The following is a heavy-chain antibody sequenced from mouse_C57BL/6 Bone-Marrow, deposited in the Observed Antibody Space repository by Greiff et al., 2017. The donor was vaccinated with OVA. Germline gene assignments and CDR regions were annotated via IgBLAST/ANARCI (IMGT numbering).Heavy chain of an antibody. CDR2: IRSKSSNYAT. J-gene: IGHJ4*01. V-gene: IGHV10-3*01. CDR1: GFTFNTYA. Sequence: EVKVEESGGGLVQPKGSLKLSCAASGFTFNTYAMHWVRQAPGKGLEWVARIRSKSSNYATYYADSVKDRFTISRDDSQSMLYLQMNNLKTEDTAMYYCVRERWLRDYYAMDYWGQGTSVTVSS. CDR3: VRERWLRDYYAMDY. D-gene: IGHD2-2*01.